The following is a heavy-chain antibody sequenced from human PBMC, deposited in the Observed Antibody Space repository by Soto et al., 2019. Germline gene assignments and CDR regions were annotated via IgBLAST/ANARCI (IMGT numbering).Heavy chain of an antibody. CDR3: AKIPHSSSWYLAAFDI. CDR2: ISGSGGST. J-gene: IGHJ3*02. V-gene: IGHV3-23*01. Sequence: EVQLLESGGGLVQPGGSLSLSCAASGFTFSSYAMSWVRQAPGKGLEWVSAISGSGGSTYYADSVKRRFTISRDNSKNTLYLQMNSLRAEDTAVYYCAKIPHSSSWYLAAFDIWGQGTMVTVSS. CDR1: GFTFSSYA. D-gene: IGHD6-13*01.